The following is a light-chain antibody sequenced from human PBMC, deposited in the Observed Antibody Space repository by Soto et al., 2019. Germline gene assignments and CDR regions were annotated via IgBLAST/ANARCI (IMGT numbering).Light chain of an antibody. J-gene: IGLJ2*01. Sequence: QSALTQPASVSGSPGQSVTISCTGTSSDVGGYNYVSWYQQHPGKAPQLMIYDVSNRPSGVSRRFSASKSGTTASLAVAGLQAEDEADYYCRSYTSSSTLVFGGGTKLTVL. V-gene: IGLV2-14*01. CDR3: RSYTSSSTLV. CDR2: DVS. CDR1: SSDVGGYNY.